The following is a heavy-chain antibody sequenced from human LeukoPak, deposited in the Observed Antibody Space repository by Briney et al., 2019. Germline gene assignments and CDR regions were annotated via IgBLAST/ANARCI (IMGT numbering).Heavy chain of an antibody. J-gene: IGHJ4*02. CDR1: GGSFSGYY. V-gene: IGHV4-34*01. D-gene: IGHD3-9*01. CDR2: INHSGST. Sequence: SETLSLTCAVYGGSFSGYYLSWIRQPPGKGLEWIGEINHSGSTNYNPSLKSRVTISVDTSKNQFSLKLSSVTAADTAVYYCARGELDILTGYPFFDYWGREPWSPSPQ. CDR3: ARGELDILTGYPFFDY.